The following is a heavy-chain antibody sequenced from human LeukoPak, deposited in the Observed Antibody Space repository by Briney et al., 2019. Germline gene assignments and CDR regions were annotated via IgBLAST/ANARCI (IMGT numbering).Heavy chain of an antibody. CDR2: IIPIFGTA. CDR3: ARAAVLRYFDWLLIY. CDR1: GGTFSSYA. J-gene: IGHJ4*02. V-gene: IGHV1-69*13. D-gene: IGHD3-9*01. Sequence: GASVKVSCKASGGTFSSYAISWVRQAPGQGLEWMGGIIPIFGTANYAQKFQGRVTITADESTSTAYMELSSLRSEDTAVYYCARAAVLRYFDWLLIYWGQGTLVTVSS.